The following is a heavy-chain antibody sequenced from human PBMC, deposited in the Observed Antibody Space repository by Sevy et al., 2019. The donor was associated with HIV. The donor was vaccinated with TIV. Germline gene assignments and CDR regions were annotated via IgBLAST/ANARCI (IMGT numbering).Heavy chain of an antibody. J-gene: IGHJ5*02. V-gene: IGHV4-4*02. CDR1: GGSISSVNW. CDR3: ARGGETPRGFDP. CDR2: IYHSGYT. D-gene: IGHD3-16*01. Sequence: SETLSLTCAVSGGSISSVNWWHWVRQPPGKGLEWIGEIYHSGYTNYNPSLKCRVTISVDNSKNQFSLNLNSVTAADTAVYYCARGGETPRGFDPWGQGSLVTVSS.